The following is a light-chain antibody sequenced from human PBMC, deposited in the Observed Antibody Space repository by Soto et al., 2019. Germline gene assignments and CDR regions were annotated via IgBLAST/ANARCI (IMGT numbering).Light chain of an antibody. CDR2: GAS. CDR1: QSVSSN. Sequence: EIVMTQSPATLSVSPGEGATLSCWASQSVSSNLAWYQQKPGQAPRLLIYGASTRATGVPARFSGSGSGTEFTLTISSLRSEDFAVYYCQQYNNWPPVTFGGGTKVEIK. V-gene: IGKV3-15*01. J-gene: IGKJ4*01. CDR3: QQYNNWPPVT.